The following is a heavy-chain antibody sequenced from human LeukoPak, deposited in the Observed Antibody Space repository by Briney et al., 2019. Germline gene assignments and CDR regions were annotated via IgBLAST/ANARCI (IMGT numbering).Heavy chain of an antibody. D-gene: IGHD3-22*01. CDR2: IYTSGST. J-gene: IGHJ4*02. CDR3: AREGYYYDSSGSPL. CDR1: GGSISSYY. Sequence: SETLSLTCTVSGGSISSYYWSWIRQPAGKGLEWIRRIYTSGSTNYNPSLKSRVTMSVDMSKNQFSLKLSSVTAADTAVYYCAREGYYYDSSGSPLWGQGTLVTVSS. V-gene: IGHV4-4*07.